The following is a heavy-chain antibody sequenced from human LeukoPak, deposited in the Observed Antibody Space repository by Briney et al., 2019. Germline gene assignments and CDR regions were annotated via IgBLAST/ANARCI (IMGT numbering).Heavy chain of an antibody. J-gene: IGHJ4*02. CDR1: GFTFSSYG. D-gene: IGHD6-19*01. Sequence: GGSLRLSCAASGFTFSSYGMHWVRQAPGKGLEWVAVIWSDGSNKYYADSVKGRFTISRDNSKNTLYLQMNSLRVEDTAVYYCAQVRPPSGSGWYGGDDYWGQGTLVTVSS. CDR3: AQVRPPSGSGWYGGDDY. V-gene: IGHV3-33*03. CDR2: IWSDGSNK.